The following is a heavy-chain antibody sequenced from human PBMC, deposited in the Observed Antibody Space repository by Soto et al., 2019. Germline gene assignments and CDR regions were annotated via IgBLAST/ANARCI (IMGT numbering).Heavy chain of an antibody. Sequence: SETLSLTCAVYGGSFSGYYWSWIRQPPGKGLEWIGEINHSGSTNYNPSLKSRVTISVXXXXXXXXLKLSSVTAADTAVYYCARDLGMATFDYWGQGTLVTVS. D-gene: IGHD5-12*01. CDR2: INHSGST. J-gene: IGHJ4*02. CDR3: ARDLGMATFDY. V-gene: IGHV4-34*01. CDR1: GGSFSGYY.